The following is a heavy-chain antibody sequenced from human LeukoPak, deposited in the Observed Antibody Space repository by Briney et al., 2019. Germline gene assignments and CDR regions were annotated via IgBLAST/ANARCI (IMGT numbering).Heavy chain of an antibody. D-gene: IGHD6-19*01. J-gene: IGHJ4*02. CDR1: GFTFSSYE. CDR3: ARESIAVAGAPFDY. Sequence: GGSLRLSCAASGFTFSSYEMSWVRQAPGKGLEWVSYISSGSTIYDADSVKGRFTISRDNAKNSLYLQLNSLRAEDTAVYYCARESIAVAGAPFDYWGQGTLVTVSS. CDR2: ISSGSTI. V-gene: IGHV3-48*03.